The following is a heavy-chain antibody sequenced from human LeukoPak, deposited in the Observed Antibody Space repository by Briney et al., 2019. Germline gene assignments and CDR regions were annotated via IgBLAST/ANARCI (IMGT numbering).Heavy chain of an antibody. D-gene: IGHD3-22*01. Sequence: GESLKISCKGSGYSFTSYWIGWVRQMPGKGLEWMGIIYPGDSDTRYSPFFQGQVTISADKSISTAYLQWSSLKASDTAMYYCARLGYYDSSGYYPPYYFDYWGQGTLVTVSS. V-gene: IGHV5-51*01. CDR1: GYSFTSYW. J-gene: IGHJ4*02. CDR2: IYPGDSDT. CDR3: ARLGYYDSSGYYPPYYFDY.